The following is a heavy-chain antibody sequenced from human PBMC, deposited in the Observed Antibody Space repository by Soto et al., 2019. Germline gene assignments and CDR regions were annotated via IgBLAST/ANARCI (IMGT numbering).Heavy chain of an antibody. J-gene: IGHJ4*02. V-gene: IGHV1-2*02. CDR1: GYTFTGYY. CDR2: INPNSGGT. D-gene: IGHD3-10*01. Sequence: ASVKVSCKASGYTFTGYYMHWVRQAPGQGLEWMGWINPNSGGTNYAQKFQGRVTMTRDTPISTAYMELSRLRSDDTAVYYCARTEAMVWDFDYWGQGTLVTAPQ. CDR3: ARTEAMVWDFDY.